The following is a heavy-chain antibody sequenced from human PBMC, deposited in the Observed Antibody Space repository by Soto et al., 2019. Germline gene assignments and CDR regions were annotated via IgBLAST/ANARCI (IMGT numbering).Heavy chain of an antibody. D-gene: IGHD6-13*01. J-gene: IGHJ4*02. CDR3: ARPSGIAAAGTIDY. CDR1: GGSISSSSYY. Sequence: SETLSLTCTVSGGSISSSSYYWGWIRQPPGKGLEWIGSIYYSGSTYYNPSLKSRVTISVDTSKNQFSLKLSSVTAADTAVYYCARPSGIAAAGTIDYWGRGTLVTVSS. CDR2: IYYSGST. V-gene: IGHV4-39*01.